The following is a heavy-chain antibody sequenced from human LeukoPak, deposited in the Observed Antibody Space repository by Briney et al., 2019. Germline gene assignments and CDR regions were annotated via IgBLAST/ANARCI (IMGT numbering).Heavy chain of an antibody. J-gene: IGHJ4*02. CDR3: ARTEYGSGSLPLIDY. CDR2: IRGDCAGT. CDR1: GFTFSSFA. D-gene: IGHD3-10*01. V-gene: IGHV3-23*01. Sequence: GGSLRLSCEGSGFTFSSFAMSWVRQAPGKGLEWVSLIRGDCAGTYYADSVKDRFTISRDNSKNTLYLQMNRLRAEDTAVYYCARTEYGSGSLPLIDYLGQGTLVTVSS.